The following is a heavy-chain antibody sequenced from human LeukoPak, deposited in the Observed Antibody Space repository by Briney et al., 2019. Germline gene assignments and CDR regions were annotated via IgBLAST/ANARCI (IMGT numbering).Heavy chain of an antibody. J-gene: IGHJ5*02. D-gene: IGHD3-10*01. V-gene: IGHV3-23*01. CDR3: ARKNYGSTMGWFDP. CDR1: GFTFSSYA. Sequence: GGSLRLSCAASGFTFSSYAMHWVRQAPGSGLEWVSSITPSGSDTYYADSVKGRFTISRDNSKNTLYLQMNSLRPEDTAVYYCARKNYGSTMGWFDPWGQGTLVTVSS. CDR2: ITPSGSDT.